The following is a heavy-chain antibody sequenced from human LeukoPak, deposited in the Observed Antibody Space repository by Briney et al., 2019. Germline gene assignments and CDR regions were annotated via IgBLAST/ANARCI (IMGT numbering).Heavy chain of an antibody. Sequence: SQTLSLTCTVSGGSISSGSYYWSWIRQPAGKGLEWIGRISTSGSTNYNPSLKSRVTISVDTSKNQFSLKLSSVTAADTAVYYCARDARGYYGMDVWGQGTTVTVSS. CDR2: ISTSGST. CDR1: GGSISSGSYY. V-gene: IGHV4-61*02. J-gene: IGHJ6*02. CDR3: ARDARGYYGMDV.